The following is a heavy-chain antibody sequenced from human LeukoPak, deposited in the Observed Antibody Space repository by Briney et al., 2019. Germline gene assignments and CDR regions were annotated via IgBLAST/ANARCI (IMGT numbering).Heavy chain of an antibody. J-gene: IGHJ4*02. D-gene: IGHD3-10*01. CDR3: ARNVQSGFDY. V-gene: IGHV1-46*01. Sequence: GASVKVSCKTSGYIFSHYAINWVRQAPGQGLEWMGFINPSGGSTSYAQKFQDRVTMTRDMSTSTVYIELSSLRSEDTALYYCARNVQSGFDYWGQGTLVTVSS. CDR2: INPSGGST. CDR1: GYIFSHYA.